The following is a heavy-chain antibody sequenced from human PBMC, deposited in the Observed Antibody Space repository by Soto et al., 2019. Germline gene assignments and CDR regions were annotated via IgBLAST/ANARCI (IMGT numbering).Heavy chain of an antibody. V-gene: IGHV1-18*01. CDR2: IIAYNGNT. CDR1: GYTFTSYG. D-gene: IGHD2-15*01. J-gene: IGHJ6*02. Sequence: GASVKVSCKASGYTFTSYGISWVRQAPGQGLDWIGWIIAYNGNTKYAQDLQGRATMTTDTSTSTAYIELRSLRSDDTAVYYCARFSGGSYNTYYFYYGMDVWGQGTTVTVSS. CDR3: ARFSGGSYNTYYFYYGMDV.